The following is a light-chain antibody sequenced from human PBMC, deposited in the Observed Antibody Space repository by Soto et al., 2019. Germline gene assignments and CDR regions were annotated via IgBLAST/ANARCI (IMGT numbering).Light chain of an antibody. CDR1: QSISNY. Sequence: DIRLTQSPSSLSASVGDSVTISCRASQSISNYLMWYQQKPGKAPNLLIFAASSLQNGVPSRFSGRGSGTEFTLTISGLQTEDSATYCCQQSSITHRSFGQGTRVEIK. CDR3: QQSSITHRS. J-gene: IGKJ1*01. CDR2: AAS. V-gene: IGKV1-39*01.